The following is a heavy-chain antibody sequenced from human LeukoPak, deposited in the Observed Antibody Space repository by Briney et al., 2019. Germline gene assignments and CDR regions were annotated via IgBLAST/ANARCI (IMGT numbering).Heavy chain of an antibody. D-gene: IGHD6-13*01. CDR3: ARGDFATAGTHFDY. Sequence: ASVKVSCKASGYTFISYYIHWVRQAPGQGLEWMGVINPSGGTTSYAQKFQGRVTMTRDTSTSTVYMELSSLRSEDTAVYYCARGDFATAGTHFDYWGLGTLVTVSS. V-gene: IGHV1-46*01. CDR2: INPSGGTT. J-gene: IGHJ4*02. CDR1: GYTFISYY.